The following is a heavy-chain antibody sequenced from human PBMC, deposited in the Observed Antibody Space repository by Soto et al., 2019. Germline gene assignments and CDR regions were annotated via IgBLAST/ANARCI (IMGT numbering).Heavy chain of an antibody. D-gene: IGHD4-17*01. J-gene: IGHJ4*02. CDR3: ARTLTSFGDYPSFDY. V-gene: IGHV4-31*03. CDR2: IYYSGST. CDR1: GGSISSGGYY. Sequence: QVQLQESGPGLVKPSQTLSLTCTVSGGSISSGGYYWSWIRQHPGKGLEWIGYIYYSGSTYYNPSLKSRVTRSVDTSKNQFPLKLSSVTAADTAVYYCARTLTSFGDYPSFDYWGQGTLVTVSS.